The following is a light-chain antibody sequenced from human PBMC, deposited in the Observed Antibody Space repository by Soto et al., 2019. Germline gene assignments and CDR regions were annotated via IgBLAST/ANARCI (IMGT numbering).Light chain of an antibody. V-gene: IGKV3D-20*02. CDR2: GAS. Sequence: EIVKTQSPATLALSPGERATVSCMASQSVSNQLAWYQPKPGQAPRLLIYGASSRAPGIPDRFSGSVSGTDFPLTIRRLETEDFAVYYGQQRSNWPSITFGQGTRLEIK. CDR1: QSVSNQ. CDR3: QQRSNWPSIT. J-gene: IGKJ5*01.